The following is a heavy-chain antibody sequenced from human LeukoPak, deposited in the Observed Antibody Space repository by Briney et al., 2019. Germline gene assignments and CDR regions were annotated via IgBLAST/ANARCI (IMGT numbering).Heavy chain of an antibody. Sequence: SVKVSCKASGYTFTSYGISWVRQAPGQGFEWMGWISAYNGNTNYAQKLQGRVTMTTDTSTSTAYMELRSLRSDDTAVYYCARDLGLAVAATFDYWGQGTLVTVSS. J-gene: IGHJ4*02. CDR1: GYTFTSYG. CDR2: ISAYNGNT. D-gene: IGHD6-19*01. CDR3: ARDLGLAVAATFDY. V-gene: IGHV1-18*01.